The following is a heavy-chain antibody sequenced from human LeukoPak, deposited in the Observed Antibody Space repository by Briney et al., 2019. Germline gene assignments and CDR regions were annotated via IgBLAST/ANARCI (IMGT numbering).Heavy chain of an antibody. J-gene: IGHJ4*02. CDR2: ISSSSSYI. Sequence: PGGSLRLSCAVSGFTFSSYTINWVRQAPGKGLEWVSSISSSSSYIYYADSVKGRFTISRDNPKNSLSLQMNSLRAEDTAVYYCARDLDDFFDYWGQGTLVTVSS. CDR3: ARDLDDFFDY. V-gene: IGHV3-21*01. CDR1: GFTFSSYT. D-gene: IGHD3-3*01.